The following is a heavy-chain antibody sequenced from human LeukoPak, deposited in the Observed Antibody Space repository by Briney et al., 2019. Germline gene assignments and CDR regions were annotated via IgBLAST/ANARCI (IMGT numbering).Heavy chain of an antibody. CDR1: GDSISSYY. D-gene: IGHD3-22*01. V-gene: IGHV4-59*01. J-gene: IGHJ4*02. CDR2: ISYSGYT. CDR3: AREFVTDYYDSSGVVGRQYYFDY. Sequence: PSETLSLTCTVSGDSISSYYWTCIRHPPGKGLEWIGYISYSGYTSYNPSLKSRVTISVDTSKNQFSLKLSSVTAADTAVYYCAREFVTDYYDSSGVVGRQYYFDYWGQGTLVTVSS.